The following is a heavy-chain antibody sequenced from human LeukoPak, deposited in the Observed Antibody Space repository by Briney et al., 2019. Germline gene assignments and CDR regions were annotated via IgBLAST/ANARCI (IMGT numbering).Heavy chain of an antibody. CDR2: ISYDGSKN. CDR1: GFAFSSYP. J-gene: IGHJ4*02. Sequence: GGSLRLSCATSGFAFSSYPMHWVRQAPGKGLEWVAVISYDGSKNYHADSVKGRFTISRDNSKNTLYLQMNSLRPEDTAVFYCVRRTGNYFDYWGQGTLVTVSS. V-gene: IGHV3-30-3*01. D-gene: IGHD3/OR15-3a*01. CDR3: VRRTGNYFDY.